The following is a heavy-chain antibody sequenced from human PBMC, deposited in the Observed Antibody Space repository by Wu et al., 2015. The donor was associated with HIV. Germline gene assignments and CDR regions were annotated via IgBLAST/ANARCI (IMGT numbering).Heavy chain of an antibody. D-gene: IGHD6-19*01. J-gene: IGHJ6*02. CDR1: GGTFSNHG. Sequence: QVQLVQSGAELKKPGSSVKVSCQASGGTFSNHGISWVRQAPGQGLEWMGRIIPIFGAVNDXQNFRGRVTITADETTNTAYMELSSLTSDDTAVYYCAREGIAVAGTYYYGMDVWGQGTTVTVSS. V-gene: IGHV1-69*13. CDR2: IIPIFGAV. CDR3: AREGIAVAGTYYYGMDV.